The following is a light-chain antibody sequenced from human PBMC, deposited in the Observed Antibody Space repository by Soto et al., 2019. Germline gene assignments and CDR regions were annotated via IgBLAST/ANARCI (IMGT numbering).Light chain of an antibody. V-gene: IGKV3-15*01. CDR3: QQYKNWPPTYT. CDR1: QSVVSN. Sequence: EIVMLQSPATLSLSPGERATLSCRASQSVVSNLAWNQQKPGQPPRLLIYRASARATGVPARFRGSGSGTDFTLPISSLQSDDFAVYYCQQYKNWPPTYTFGQGTKLEI. CDR2: RAS. J-gene: IGKJ2*01.